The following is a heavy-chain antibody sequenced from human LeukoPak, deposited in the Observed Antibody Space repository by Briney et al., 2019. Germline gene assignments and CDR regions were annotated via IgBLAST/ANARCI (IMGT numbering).Heavy chain of an antibody. J-gene: IGHJ4*02. CDR1: GFTFSGSA. Sequence: GGSLRLSCAASGFTFSGSAMHWVRQASGKGLEWVGRIRSKANSYATAYAASVKGRFTISRDDSKNTAYPQMNSLKTEDTAVYYCTSVSHYGGNAFDYWGQGTLVTVSS. CDR3: TSVSHYGGNAFDY. V-gene: IGHV3-73*01. CDR2: IRSKANSYAT. D-gene: IGHD4-23*01.